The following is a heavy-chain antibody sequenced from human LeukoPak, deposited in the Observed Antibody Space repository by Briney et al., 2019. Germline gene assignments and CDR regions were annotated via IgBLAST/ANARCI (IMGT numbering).Heavy chain of an antibody. CDR1: GVTFSSYV. CDR3: ARDEGYAYRTRAFDP. CDR2: ISHDGSTK. V-gene: IGHV3-30*03. Sequence: LTGRSLRLSCAASGVTFSSYVMHWVRQAPGKGLEWMAFISHDGSTKLYADSVKGRFTISRDNAKNSLYLQMNSLRADDTAIYYCARDEGYAYRTRAFDPWGQGTLVTVSS. J-gene: IGHJ5*02. D-gene: IGHD3-16*02.